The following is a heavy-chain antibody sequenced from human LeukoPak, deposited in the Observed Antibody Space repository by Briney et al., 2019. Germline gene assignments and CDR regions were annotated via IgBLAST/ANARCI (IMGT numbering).Heavy chain of an antibody. J-gene: IGHJ4*02. CDR1: GYTFTSYG. CDR3: ARGVLLWFGELGDY. CDR2: ISAYNGNT. V-gene: IGHV1-18*01. D-gene: IGHD3-10*01. Sequence: ASVKVSCKASGYTFTSYGISWVRQAPGQGLEWMGWISAYNGNTNYVQKFQGRVTMTRDTSISTAYMELSRLRSDDTAVYYCARGVLLWFGELGDYWGQGTLVTVSS.